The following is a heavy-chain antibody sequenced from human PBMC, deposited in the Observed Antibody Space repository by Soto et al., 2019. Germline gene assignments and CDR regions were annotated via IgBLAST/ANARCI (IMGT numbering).Heavy chain of an antibody. CDR2: ISAYNGNT. CDR3: ARTSIFGVDLYYYGMDV. CDR1: GYTFTSYG. Sequence: ASVKVSCKASGYTFTSYGISWVRQAPGQGLEWMGWISAYNGNTNYAQKLQGRVTMTTDTSTSTAYMELRSLRSDDTAVCYCARTSIFGVDLYYYGMDVWGQGTTVTVSS. V-gene: IGHV1-18*01. J-gene: IGHJ6*02. D-gene: IGHD3-3*01.